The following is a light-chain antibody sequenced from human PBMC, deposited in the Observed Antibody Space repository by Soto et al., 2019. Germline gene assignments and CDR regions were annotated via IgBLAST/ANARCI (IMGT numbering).Light chain of an antibody. CDR3: QQAYSFPIT. CDR2: GAS. J-gene: IGKJ5*01. V-gene: IGKV1D-12*01. CDR1: QDIAGY. Sequence: SQVPQSPSSVSASLGDRFTITCRAIQDIAGYLAWYQHKPGRTPELLIHGASRLQSGVPARFSGSGSGTDFTLSINSLQPEDFATYYCQQAYSFPITFGQGTRLEIK.